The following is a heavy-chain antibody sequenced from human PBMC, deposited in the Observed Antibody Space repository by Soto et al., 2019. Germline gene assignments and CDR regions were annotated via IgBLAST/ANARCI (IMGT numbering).Heavy chain of an antibody. CDR3: ARRYAVSGPHYFDY. Sequence: QLQLQKSGPGLVKPSETLSLTCTVSGDSISRSGFYWGWIRRPPGKGLEWLGSIYYSGSIFYNPSLKSRVTMSRDTPKNQFSLSLSSVTAADTAVYYCARRYAVSGPHYFDYWGQGILVTVSS. D-gene: IGHD1-26*01. CDR2: IYYSGSI. CDR1: GDSISRSGFY. J-gene: IGHJ4*02. V-gene: IGHV4-39*01.